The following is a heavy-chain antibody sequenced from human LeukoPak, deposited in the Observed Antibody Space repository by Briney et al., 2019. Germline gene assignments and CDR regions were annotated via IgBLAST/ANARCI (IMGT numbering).Heavy chain of an antibody. V-gene: IGHV1-18*01. Sequence: ASVKVSCKASGYTFISYGISWVRQAPGQGLEWMGWISAYNGNTNYAQKLQGRVTMTTDTSTSTAYMELRSLRSDDTAVYYCAREPYYDSSGYPVDYWGQGTLVTVSS. CDR2: ISAYNGNT. CDR1: GYTFISYG. D-gene: IGHD3-22*01. CDR3: AREPYYDSSGYPVDY. J-gene: IGHJ4*02.